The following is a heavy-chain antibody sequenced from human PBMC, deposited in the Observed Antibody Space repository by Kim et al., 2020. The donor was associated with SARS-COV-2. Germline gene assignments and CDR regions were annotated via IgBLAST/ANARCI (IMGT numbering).Heavy chain of an antibody. Sequence: SYTNYSPSFQGHVTISADKSISTAYLQWSSLKASDTAMYYCAIPGRGGDPWGQGTLVTVSS. CDR3: AIPGRGGDP. CDR2: SYT. D-gene: IGHD3-10*01. V-gene: IGHV5-10-1*01. J-gene: IGHJ5*02.